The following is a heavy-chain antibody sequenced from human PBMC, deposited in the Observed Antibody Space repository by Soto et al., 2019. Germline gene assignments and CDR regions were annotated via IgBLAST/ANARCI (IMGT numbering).Heavy chain of an antibody. J-gene: IGHJ4*02. CDR1: GYIFSTYP. V-gene: IGHV5-51*01. CDR3: AKWHSRHWFDY. D-gene: IGHD2-8*01. CDR2: IHSGDSNA. Sequence: PGESLKISCKGSGYIFSTYPIGWVRQMPGKGLEWIGNIHSGDSNARYSPSFQGQVTISVDKSINTAYLQWSSVKASDTALYYCAKWHSRHWFDYWGQGTLATVSS.